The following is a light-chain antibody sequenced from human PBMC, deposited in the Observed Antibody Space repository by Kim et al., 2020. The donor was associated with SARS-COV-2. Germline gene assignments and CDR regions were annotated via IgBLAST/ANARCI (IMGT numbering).Light chain of an antibody. CDR2: LNSDGSH. J-gene: IGLJ3*02. V-gene: IGLV4-69*01. Sequence: QPVLTQSPSASASLGASVKLTCTLGSGHSSYAIAWHQQQPEKGPRYLMKLNSDGSHSKGDGIPDRFSGSSSGAERYLTISSLQSEDEADYYCQTWGTGIHWVFGGGTQLTVL. CDR1: SGHSSYA. CDR3: QTWGTGIHWV.